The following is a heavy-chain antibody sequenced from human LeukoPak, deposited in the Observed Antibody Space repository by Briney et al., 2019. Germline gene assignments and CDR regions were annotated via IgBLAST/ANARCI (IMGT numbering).Heavy chain of an antibody. D-gene: IGHD2-2*01. CDR1: GFTFSSYV. CDR3: AKESNIVVVPAAPLNP. J-gene: IGHJ5*02. V-gene: IGHV3-23*01. CDR2: ISGSGDTT. Sequence: GGSLRLSCAASGFTFSSYVMGWVRQAPGKGLEWVSGISGSGDTTYYADSVKGRFTISRDNSKNTLYLQMNSLRAEDTAVYYCAKESNIVVVPAAPLNPWGQGTLVTVSS.